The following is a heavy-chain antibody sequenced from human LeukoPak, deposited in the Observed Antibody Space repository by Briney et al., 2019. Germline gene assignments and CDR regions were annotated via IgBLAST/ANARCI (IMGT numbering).Heavy chain of an antibody. V-gene: IGHV4-38-2*02. D-gene: IGHD3-22*01. CDR1: GSSMSNSYY. CDR3: ARGPYSYDSSGAFDI. J-gene: IGHJ3*02. Sequence: SETLSLTCSVSGSSMSNSYYWGWVRQTPGKGLEWIGSGYHSGTTYYNPSLKSRVTISVDTSKNQFSLKLSSVTAADTAVYFCARGPYSYDSSGAFDIWGQGTMVTVSS. CDR2: GYHSGTT.